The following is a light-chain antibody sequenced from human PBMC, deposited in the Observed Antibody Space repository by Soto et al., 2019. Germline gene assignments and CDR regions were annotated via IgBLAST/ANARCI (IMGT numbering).Light chain of an antibody. CDR3: ASWDVSLVV. CDR2: SNN. J-gene: IGLJ2*01. Sequence: QSVLTQPPSASGTPGKRLTISCFGTFSNIGPNPVIWYQQLPGTPPKPPIYSNNQRPSGVPDRFAGSKSGTSASLAISGLQSEDEADYYCASWDVSLVVFGGGTKLTVL. CDR1: FSNIGPNP. V-gene: IGLV1-44*01.